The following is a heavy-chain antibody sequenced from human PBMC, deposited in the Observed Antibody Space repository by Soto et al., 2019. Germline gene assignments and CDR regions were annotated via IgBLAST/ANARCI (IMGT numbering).Heavy chain of an antibody. Sequence: QSQTLSLTCAISGDSVSSNSAAWNWIRQSPSRGLEWLGRTYYRSKWYNDYAVSVKSRITINPDTSKNQFSLQLNSVTPEDTAVYYCARGYRYSSSWYNWFDPWGQGTLVTVSS. CDR2: TYYRSKWYN. J-gene: IGHJ5*02. CDR3: ARGYRYSSSWYNWFDP. CDR1: GDSVSSNSAA. V-gene: IGHV6-1*01. D-gene: IGHD6-13*01.